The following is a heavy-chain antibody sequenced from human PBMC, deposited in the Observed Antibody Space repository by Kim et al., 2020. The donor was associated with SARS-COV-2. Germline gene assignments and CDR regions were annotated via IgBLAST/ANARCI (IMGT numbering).Heavy chain of an antibody. J-gene: IGHJ6*02. CDR3: ARDGSPYGSGSYSGMDV. Sequence: ASVKVSCKASGYTFTSYYMHWVRQAPGQGLEWMGIINPSGGSTSYAQKFQGRVTMTRDTSTSTVYMELSSLRSEDTAVYYCARDGSPYGSGSYSGMDVWGQGTTVTVSS. CDR2: INPSGGST. V-gene: IGHV1-46*01. CDR1: GYTFTSYY. D-gene: IGHD3-10*01.